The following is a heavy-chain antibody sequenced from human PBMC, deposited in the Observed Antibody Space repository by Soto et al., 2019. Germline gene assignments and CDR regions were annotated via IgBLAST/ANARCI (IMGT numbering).Heavy chain of an antibody. J-gene: IGHJ4*02. CDR3: ARNHYDSSHSPLDY. CDR1: ADPFSSYG. Sequence: GAVKVCCKASADPFSSYGISFVRQAPGQGLEWMGWITIYSGNTNYAQKFQGRVTMTTDTFTSTAYMELRSLRSDDTAVYYCARNHYDSSHSPLDYWGQGTLVTVSS. V-gene: IGHV1-18*01. D-gene: IGHD3-22*01. CDR2: ITIYSGNT.